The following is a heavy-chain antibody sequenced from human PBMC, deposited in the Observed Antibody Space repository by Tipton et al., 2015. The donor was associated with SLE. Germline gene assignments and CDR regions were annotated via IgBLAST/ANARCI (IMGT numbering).Heavy chain of an antibody. CDR1: GFTFSSYA. J-gene: IGHJ4*02. V-gene: IGHV3-23*01. CDR2: ISGSGGGT. Sequence: GSLRLSCAASGFTFSSYAMSWVRQAPGKGLEWVSAISGSGGGTYYADSVKGRFTISRDNSKNTLYLQMNSLRAEDTAVYYCAKAGYYYDSSGYLGYYFDYWGQGTLVTVSS. CDR3: AKAGYYYDSSGYLGYYFDY. D-gene: IGHD3-22*01.